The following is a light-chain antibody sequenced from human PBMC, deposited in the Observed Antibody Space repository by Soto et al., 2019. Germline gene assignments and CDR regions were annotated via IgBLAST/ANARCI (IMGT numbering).Light chain of an antibody. J-gene: IGKJ5*01. Sequence: DIQMTQSPSSLSGSVGDRVTITCRASHDVGKWLAWYQQKPGKAPTLLIHGASSLQSGVPSRYSGSGSGTDFTLTISSLQPDDFATYYCQQANSFPITLGQGTRLEI. CDR3: QQANSFPIT. CDR2: GAS. V-gene: IGKV1-12*01. CDR1: HDVGKW.